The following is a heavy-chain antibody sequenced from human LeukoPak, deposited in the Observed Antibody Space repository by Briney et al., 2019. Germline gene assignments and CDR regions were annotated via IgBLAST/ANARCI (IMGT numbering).Heavy chain of an antibody. CDR2: INHSGST. V-gene: IGHV4-34*01. CDR3: AGIAAAGTLETFDI. CDR1: GGSFSGYY. J-gene: IGHJ3*02. Sequence: PSETLSLTCAVYGGSFSGYYWSWIRQPPGKGLEWIGEINHSGSTNYNPSLKGRVTISVDTSKNQFSLKLSSVTAADTAVYYCAGIAAAGTLETFDIWGQGTMVTVSS. D-gene: IGHD6-13*01.